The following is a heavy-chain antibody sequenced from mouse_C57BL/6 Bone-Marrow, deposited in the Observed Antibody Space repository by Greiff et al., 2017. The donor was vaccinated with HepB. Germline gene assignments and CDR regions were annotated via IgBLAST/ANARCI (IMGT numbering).Heavy chain of an antibody. Sequence: EVKLVESGPGLAKPSQTLSLSCSVTGFSITSDYWNWIRKCPGNKLEYIGYISNSGSTYYNPYLKSRISIIRDTSKNQYYLQLNSVTTEDTATYYCASSPHWDWYFDDWGTGTTVTVSS. D-gene: IGHD4-1*01. CDR3: ASSPHWDWYFDD. V-gene: IGHV3-8*01. CDR2: ISNSGST. J-gene: IGHJ1*03. CDR1: GFSITSDY.